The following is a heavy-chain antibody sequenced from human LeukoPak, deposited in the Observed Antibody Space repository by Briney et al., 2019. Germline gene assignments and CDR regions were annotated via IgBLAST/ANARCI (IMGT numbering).Heavy chain of an antibody. CDR3: ARGLRLGELSLYLLDY. D-gene: IGHD3-16*02. J-gene: IGHJ4*02. CDR1: GYTFTGYY. CDR2: INPNSGGT. V-gene: IGHV1-2*06. Sequence: ASVKVSCKASGYTFTGYYMHWVRQAPGQGLEWKGRINPNSGGTNYAQKFQGRVTMTRDTSISTAYMELSRLRSDDTAVYYCARGLRLGELSLYLLDYWGQGTLVTVSS.